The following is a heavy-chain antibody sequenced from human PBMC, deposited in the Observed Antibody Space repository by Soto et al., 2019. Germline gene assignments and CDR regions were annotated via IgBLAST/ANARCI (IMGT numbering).Heavy chain of an antibody. J-gene: IGHJ4*02. V-gene: IGHV3-74*01. Sequence: EVQLVGSGGGLVQSGGSLRLSCATSGFTFSDEWMHWVRQGPGKGLVWVSRINKDGSYKNYADFVEGRFTISRDDAKSELYLHMDRLRAEDTAVYYCARGGLEPFDYLGQGALVTVSS. CDR2: INKDGSYK. D-gene: IGHD1-1*01. CDR3: ARGGLEPFDY. CDR1: GFTFSDEW.